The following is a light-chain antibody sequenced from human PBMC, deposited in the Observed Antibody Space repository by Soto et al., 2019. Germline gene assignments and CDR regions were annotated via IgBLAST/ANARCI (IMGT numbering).Light chain of an antibody. CDR3: SSYTTSNTRQIV. CDR1: SSDVGGYNY. CDR2: DVS. Sequence: CVLPKAASGNGFAGRCSTISRKRTSSDVGGYNYVSWYQHHPGKAPKLMIFDVSNRPSGVSNRFSGSKSGNTASLTISGLQPEDEADYYCSSYTTSNTRQIVFGTGTKVTVL. V-gene: IGLV2-14*03. J-gene: IGLJ1*01.